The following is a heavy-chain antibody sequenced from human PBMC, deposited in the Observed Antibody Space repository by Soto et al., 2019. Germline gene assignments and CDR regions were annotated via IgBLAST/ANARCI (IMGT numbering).Heavy chain of an antibody. CDR1: GGTFSNFA. J-gene: IGHJ5*02. CDR2: IIPVFGKA. V-gene: IGHV1-69*01. Sequence: QLQLVQSGAEVKKPGSSVKVSCKASGGTFSNFAINWVRQAPGQGLEWMEGIIPVFGKAKYTQKFQGRVQFTADESSSTAYMEVNSLTSEDTAVYYCARGSPTTVTTWFDPWGQGTLVTVSS. D-gene: IGHD4-17*01. CDR3: ARGSPTTVTTWFDP.